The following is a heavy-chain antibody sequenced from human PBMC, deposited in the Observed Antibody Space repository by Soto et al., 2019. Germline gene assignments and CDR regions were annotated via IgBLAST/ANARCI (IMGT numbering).Heavy chain of an antibody. Sequence: SETLSLTCTVSGDFISYYSWAWIRQSAGKGLEWIGRVYSTGTIFYNPSLKSRATMSVDTSKNQFSLKLTSVNAADTAVYYCARDYFGRNTRAFDPWGQGTLVTVYS. CDR1: GDFISYYS. CDR2: VYSTGTI. J-gene: IGHJ5*02. V-gene: IGHV4-4*07. CDR3: ARDYFGRNTRAFDP. D-gene: IGHD3-10*01.